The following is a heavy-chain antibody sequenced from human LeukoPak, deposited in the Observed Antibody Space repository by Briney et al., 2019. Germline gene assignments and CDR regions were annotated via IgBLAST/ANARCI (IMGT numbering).Heavy chain of an antibody. Sequence: PSETLSLTCAVSGGSISSRGYSWSWIRQSPGKGLEWIGYILHSGSTYYNPSLKSRATISIDRSKNQFSLKLSSVTAADTAVYYCARDNPSVLRYFDPWGQGTLVTVSS. V-gene: IGHV4-30-2*06. D-gene: IGHD3-9*01. CDR2: ILHSGST. J-gene: IGHJ5*02. CDR1: GGSISSRGYS. CDR3: ARDNPSVLRYFDP.